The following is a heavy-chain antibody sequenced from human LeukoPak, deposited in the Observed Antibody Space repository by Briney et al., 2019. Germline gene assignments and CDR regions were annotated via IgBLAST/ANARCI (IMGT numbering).Heavy chain of an antibody. CDR3: ARGGYYDSSGYLFFDY. V-gene: IGHV1-69*04. D-gene: IGHD3-22*01. CDR2: TIPIFGIA. CDR1: GGTFSSYA. Sequence: ASVKVSCTASGGTFSSYAISWVRQAPGQGLEWMGRTIPIFGIANYAQKFQGRVTITADKSTSTAYMELSSLRSEDTAVYYCARGGYYDSSGYLFFDYWGQGTLVTVSS. J-gene: IGHJ4*02.